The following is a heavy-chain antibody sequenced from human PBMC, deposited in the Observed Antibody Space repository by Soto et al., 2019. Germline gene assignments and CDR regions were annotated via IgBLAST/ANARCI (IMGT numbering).Heavy chain of an antibody. D-gene: IGHD3-16*02. Sequence: SETLSLTCTVSGVSLSSGGYYWSWIHQHPGKGLQWIGNIYDSGNTNYNPSLKSRITISLDTSKNQFSLRLSSVTAADTAVYFCARYRFSDTWTKFDYTGQGTLVTLSS. V-gene: IGHV4-31*03. CDR2: IYDSGNT. J-gene: IGHJ4*02. CDR1: GVSLSSGGYY. CDR3: ARYRFSDTWTKFDY.